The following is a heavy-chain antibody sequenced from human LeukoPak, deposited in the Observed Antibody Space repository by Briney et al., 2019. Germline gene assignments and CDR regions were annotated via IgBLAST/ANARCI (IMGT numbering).Heavy chain of an antibody. D-gene: IGHD3-10*01. J-gene: IGHJ6*04. CDR3: ARGNYYGSGSYYYYYGMDV. Sequence: SETLSLTYAVDGGSFSGYYWSWIRQPPGKGLGWIGEINHRGSTNYNPSLKSRVTISVDTSKNQFSLKLSSVTAADTAVYFCARGNYYGSGSYYYYYGMDVWGKGTTVTVSS. V-gene: IGHV4-34*01. CDR2: INHRGST. CDR1: GGSFSGYY.